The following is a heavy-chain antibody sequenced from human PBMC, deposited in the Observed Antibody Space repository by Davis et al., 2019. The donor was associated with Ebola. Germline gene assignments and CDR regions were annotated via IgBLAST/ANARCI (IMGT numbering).Heavy chain of an antibody. D-gene: IGHD3-16*01. CDR3: AKGGEMWRKNRQYFFDY. CDR1: GLTFGSHA. V-gene: IGHV3-23*01. CDR2: INGGGSVT. Sequence: GGSLRLSCATSGLTFGSHAMTWVRQAPGKGLECVSGINGGGSVTYYADSVKGRFTISRDNSKNNLYLQMNCLTPEETAGYYWAKGGEMWRKNRQYFFDYWGQGTLVTVSS. J-gene: IGHJ4*02.